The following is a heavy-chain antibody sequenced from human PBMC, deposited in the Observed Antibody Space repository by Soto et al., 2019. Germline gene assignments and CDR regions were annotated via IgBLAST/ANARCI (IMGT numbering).Heavy chain of an antibody. J-gene: IGHJ4*02. CDR2: ISWNSGSI. Sequence: PGVSLRLSCAASGFTFDDYAMRRVRQAPGEGLEWVSGISWNSGSIGYADSVKGRFTISRDNAKNSLYLQMNSLRAEDTALYYCAKATAGLYGSGSYFDYWGQGTLVTVSS. D-gene: IGHD3-10*01. CDR3: AKATAGLYGSGSYFDY. V-gene: IGHV3-9*01. CDR1: GFTFDDYA.